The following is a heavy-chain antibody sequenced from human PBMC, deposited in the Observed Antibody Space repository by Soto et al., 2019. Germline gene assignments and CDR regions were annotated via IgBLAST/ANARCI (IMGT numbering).Heavy chain of an antibody. CDR1: VFPFIDYY. CDR2: ISSSSGST. Sequence: WVSLRLSFSASVFPFIDYYMSWIRPAPGKGLEYISYISSSSGSTNYADSVKGRFTISRDNAKNSLYLQMSSLRAEDTAVYYCARDRGGYDRLYYYHGMDVWGQGTTVTVS. D-gene: IGHD5-12*01. CDR3: ARDRGGYDRLYYYHGMDV. V-gene: IGHV3-11*06. J-gene: IGHJ6*02.